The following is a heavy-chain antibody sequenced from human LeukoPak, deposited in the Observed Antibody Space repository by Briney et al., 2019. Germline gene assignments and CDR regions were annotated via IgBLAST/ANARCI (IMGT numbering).Heavy chain of an antibody. CDR2: IYYSGST. D-gene: IGHD4-17*01. V-gene: IGHV4-59*01. J-gene: IGHJ4*02. CDR3: AKDPGSTVTLY. CDR1: GGSISSYY. Sequence: KPAETLSLTCTVSGGSISSYYWSWIRQPPGKGLEWVGYIYYSGSTNYNPSLKSRVTISVDTSKNQFSLKLGSVTAADTAVYYCAKDPGSTVTLYWGQGTLVTVSS.